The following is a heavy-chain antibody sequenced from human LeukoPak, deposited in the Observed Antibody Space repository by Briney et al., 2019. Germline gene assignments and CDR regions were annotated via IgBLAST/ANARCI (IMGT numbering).Heavy chain of an antibody. CDR2: LYSGGST. J-gene: IGHJ3*02. Sequence: PGGSLRLSCSASGFSINMYYMTWVRQAPGRGLEWVSVLYSGGSTYYAASVKGRFTISRDNSKNTVYLQMNSLRAEDTAVYYCARGWVVATGAFDIWGHGTMVSVSS. D-gene: IGHD2-15*01. CDR3: ARGWVVATGAFDI. V-gene: IGHV3-53*01. CDR1: GFSINMYY.